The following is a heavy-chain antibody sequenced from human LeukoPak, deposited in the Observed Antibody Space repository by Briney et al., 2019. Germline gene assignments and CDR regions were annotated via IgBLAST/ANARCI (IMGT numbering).Heavy chain of an antibody. V-gene: IGHV5-10-1*01. CDR1: GYSFTSYW. CDR3: ASRIAAAGVPFVDY. J-gene: IGHJ4*02. Sequence: GESLKISCKGSGYSFTSYWISWVRLMPGKGLEWMGRIDPSDSYTNYSPSFQGHVTISADKSISTAYLQWSSLKASDTAMYYCASRIAAAGVPFVDYWGQGTLVTVSS. D-gene: IGHD6-13*01. CDR2: IDPSDSYT.